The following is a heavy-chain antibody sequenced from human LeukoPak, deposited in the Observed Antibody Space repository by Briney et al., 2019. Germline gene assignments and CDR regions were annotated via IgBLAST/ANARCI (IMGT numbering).Heavy chain of an antibody. J-gene: IGHJ5*02. V-gene: IGHV3-23*01. Sequence: PGGSLRLSCAASGFTFSSYAMSWVRQAPGKGLEWVSAISGSGGSTYYADSVKGRFTISRDNSKNTLYLQMNSLRAEDTAVYYCAKQKRSIAVPEPWFDPWGQGTLVTVSS. D-gene: IGHD6-19*01. CDR3: AKQKRSIAVPEPWFDP. CDR1: GFTFSSYA. CDR2: ISGSGGST.